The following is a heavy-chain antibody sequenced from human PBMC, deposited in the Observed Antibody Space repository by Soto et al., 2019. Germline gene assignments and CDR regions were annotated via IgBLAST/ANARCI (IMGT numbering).Heavy chain of an antibody. Sequence: QLQLHESGPGLVKPSETLSLTCSLSGASITSTTYFWAWIRQPPGKGLEWVASIYYSGKTLYNPSLKGLTTISVDRSMNQFSMQVSSVTAAHTAVYYCAKILTRTGRFDYWGQGTVVTVSS. CDR3: AKILTRTGRFDY. CDR1: GASITSTTYF. CDR2: IYYSGKT. V-gene: IGHV4-39*01. D-gene: IGHD2-2*01. J-gene: IGHJ4*02.